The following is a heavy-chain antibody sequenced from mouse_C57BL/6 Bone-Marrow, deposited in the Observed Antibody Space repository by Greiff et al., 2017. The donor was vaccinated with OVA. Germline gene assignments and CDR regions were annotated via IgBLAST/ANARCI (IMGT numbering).Heavy chain of an antibody. D-gene: IGHD2-1*01. CDR1: GFSLTSYG. J-gene: IGHJ1*03. V-gene: IGHV2-2*01. CDR2: IWSGGST. Sequence: VQLVESGPGLVQPSQSLSITCTVSGFSLTSYGVHWVRQSPGKGLEWLGVIWSGGSTDYNAAFISRLSISKDNSKSQVFFKMNSLQADDTAIYYCARIGNHGYWYFDVWGTGTTVTVSS. CDR3: ARIGNHGYWYFDV.